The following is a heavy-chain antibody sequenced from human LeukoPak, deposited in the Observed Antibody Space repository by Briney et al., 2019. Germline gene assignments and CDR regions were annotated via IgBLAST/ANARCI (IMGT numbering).Heavy chain of an antibody. CDR3: ARVLPYVPAAMEVDY. CDR2: IIPIFSTA. CDR1: GGTFSSYA. J-gene: IGHJ4*02. V-gene: IGHV1-69*13. Sequence: ASVKVSCKASGGTFSSYAISWVRQAPGQGLEWMGGIIPIFSTANYAQKFQGRVTITADESTSTAYMELSSLRSEDTAVYYCARVLPYVPAAMEVDYWGQGTLVTVSS. D-gene: IGHD2-2*01.